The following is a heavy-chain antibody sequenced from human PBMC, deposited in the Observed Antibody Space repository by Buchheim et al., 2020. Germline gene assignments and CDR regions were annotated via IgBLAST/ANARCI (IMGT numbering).Heavy chain of an antibody. CDR3: ARDRCSGGSCYSPV. Sequence: QVQLQESGPGLVKPSETLSLTCTVSGGSISSYYWSWIRQPPGKGLEWIGYIYYSGSTNYNPSLKSRVTISVDTSKNQLSLKLSSVTAADTAVYYCARDRCSGGSCYSPVWGQGTL. V-gene: IGHV4-59*01. J-gene: IGHJ4*02. CDR2: IYYSGST. CDR1: GGSISSYY. D-gene: IGHD2-15*01.